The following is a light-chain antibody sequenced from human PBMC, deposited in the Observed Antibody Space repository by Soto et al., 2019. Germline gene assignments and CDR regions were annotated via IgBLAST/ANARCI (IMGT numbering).Light chain of an antibody. CDR2: GAS. V-gene: IGKV3-15*01. CDR1: QSVSSN. CDR3: QHYTNGNRT. Sequence: EIVMTQSPATLSVSPGERATLSCRASQSVSSNLAWYQQKPGQAPRLLIYGASTRATGIPARFSGSGSGTEFTLTISGLQSEDFAVYYCQHYTNGNRTSGQVTKVDIK. J-gene: IGKJ1*01.